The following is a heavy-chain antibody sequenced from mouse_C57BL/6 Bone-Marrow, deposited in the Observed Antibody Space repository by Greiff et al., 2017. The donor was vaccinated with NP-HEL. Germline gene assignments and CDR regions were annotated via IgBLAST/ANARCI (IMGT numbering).Heavy chain of an antibody. J-gene: IGHJ3*01. CDR3: ARNGDYGNYEAY. Sequence: LKLMESGPGLVQPSQSLSITCTVSGFSLTSYGVHWVRQSPGKGLEWLGVIWSGGSTDYNAAFISRLSISKDNSKSQVFFKMNSLQADDTAIYYCARNGDYGNYEAYWGQGTLVTVSA. CDR1: GFSLTSYG. CDR2: IWSGGST. D-gene: IGHD2-1*01. V-gene: IGHV2-2*01.